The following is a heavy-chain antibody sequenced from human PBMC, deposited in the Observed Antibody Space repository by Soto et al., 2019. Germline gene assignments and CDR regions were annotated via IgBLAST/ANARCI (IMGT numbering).Heavy chain of an antibody. CDR2: ISYDGSNK. V-gene: IGHV3-30-3*01. Sequence: GGSLRLSCAASGFTFSSYAMHWVRQAPGKGLEWVAVISYDGSNKCYADSVKGRFTISRDNSKNTLYLQMNSLRAEDTAVYYCARDGRGYGGYYYYGMDVWGQGTTVTVSS. J-gene: IGHJ6*02. CDR3: ARDGRGYGGYYYYGMDV. D-gene: IGHD4-17*01. CDR1: GFTFSSYA.